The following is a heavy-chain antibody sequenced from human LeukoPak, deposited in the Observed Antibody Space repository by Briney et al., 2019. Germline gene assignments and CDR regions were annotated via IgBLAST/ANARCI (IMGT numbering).Heavy chain of an antibody. V-gene: IGHV3-53*01. CDR3: ARGGPDFDY. Sequence: GGSLRLSCAVSGFIVSNNYMSWVRQAPGKGLEWLSVLYTGGNTPYADSVRGRFTISRDNSKNTLYLHMDSLGAEDTAVYYCARGGPDFDYWGQGTLVIVSS. D-gene: IGHD3-16*01. J-gene: IGHJ4*02. CDR1: GFIVSNNY. CDR2: LYTGGNT.